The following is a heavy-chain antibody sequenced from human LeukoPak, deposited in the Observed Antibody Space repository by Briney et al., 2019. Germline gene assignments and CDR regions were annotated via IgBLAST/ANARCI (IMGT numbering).Heavy chain of an antibody. D-gene: IGHD3-3*01. CDR2: LYHSGRT. CDR1: DYSLNSGYY. CDR3: ARGSYRHTIFTIFGVVTHFDY. V-gene: IGHV4-38-2*01. J-gene: IGHJ4*02. Sequence: PSGTLSLTCDMSDYSLNSGYYWGWIRQPRGKGLEWIGSLYHSGRTFYNPSLKRRVTISVDTSKNQFSLRLTSVTAADTAMYYCARGSYRHTIFTIFGVVTHFDYWGQGTLVTVSS.